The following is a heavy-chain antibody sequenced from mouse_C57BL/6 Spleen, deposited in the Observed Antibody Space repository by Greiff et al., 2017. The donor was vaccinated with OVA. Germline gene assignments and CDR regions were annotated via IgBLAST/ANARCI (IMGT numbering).Heavy chain of an antibody. V-gene: IGHV1-82*01. CDR3: ARRTTVGWYFDV. D-gene: IGHD1-1*01. J-gene: IGHJ1*03. Sequence: VKLVESGPELVKPGASVKISCKASGYAFSSSWMNWVKQRPGKGLEWIGRIYPGDGDTNYNGKFKGKATLTADKSSSTAYMQLSSLTSEDSAVYFCARRTTVGWYFDVWGTGTTVTVSS. CDR2: IYPGDGDT. CDR1: GYAFSSSW.